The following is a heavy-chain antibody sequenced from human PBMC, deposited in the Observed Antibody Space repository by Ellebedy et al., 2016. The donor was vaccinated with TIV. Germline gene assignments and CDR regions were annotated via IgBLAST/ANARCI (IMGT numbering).Heavy chain of an antibody. V-gene: IGHV3-23*01. Sequence: PGGSLRLSCVASGFTFSSYAMCWVRQAPGKGLEWVSTISDSGGNTHFPDSVKGRFTISRDNAKNSLYLQMNSLRAEDTAVYYCSRGIAAVMYWGQGTLVTVSS. J-gene: IGHJ4*02. D-gene: IGHD6-13*01. CDR1: GFTFSSYA. CDR3: SRGIAAVMY. CDR2: ISDSGGNT.